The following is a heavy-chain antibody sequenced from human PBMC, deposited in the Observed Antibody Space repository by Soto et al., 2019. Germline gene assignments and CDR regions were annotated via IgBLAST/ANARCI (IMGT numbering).Heavy chain of an antibody. V-gene: IGHV3-23*01. Sequence: GGSLRLSCAASGFTFSSYAMSWVRQAPGKGLEWVSAISGSGGSTYYADSVKGRFTISRGNSKNTLYLQMNSLRAEDTAVYYCARGHYDILTAYYNIDYWGQGTLVTSPQ. J-gene: IGHJ4*02. CDR3: ARGHYDILTAYYNIDY. CDR2: ISGSGGST. CDR1: GFTFSSYA. D-gene: IGHD3-9*01.